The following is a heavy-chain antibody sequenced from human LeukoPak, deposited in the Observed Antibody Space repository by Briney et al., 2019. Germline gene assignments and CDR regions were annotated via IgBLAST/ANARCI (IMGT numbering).Heavy chain of an antibody. J-gene: IGHJ4*02. D-gene: IGHD3-10*01. CDR2: IHGSGGNT. Sequence: GGSLRLSCAASGFIFSNYAMSWVRQAPGQGLEWVSSIHGSGGNTYYADSVKGRFTISRDNSKNTLYLQMNSLRAGDTAFYYCAKNYASGTYYIDSWGQGTLVTVSS. CDR3: AKNYASGTYYIDS. V-gene: IGHV3-23*01. CDR1: GFIFSNYA.